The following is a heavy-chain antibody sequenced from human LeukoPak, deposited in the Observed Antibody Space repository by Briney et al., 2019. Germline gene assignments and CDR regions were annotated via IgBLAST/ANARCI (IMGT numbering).Heavy chain of an antibody. J-gene: IGHJ4*02. V-gene: IGHV3-23*01. Sequence: GGSLRLSCAGSGFIFSRYAVSWVRQAPGKGLEWVSAISKDGVDTYYADSVKGRFTISRDSSKNTVYLHMNSLRAEDTAVYYCARDREPLRYFDTWGQGTLVTVSS. CDR1: GFIFSRYA. D-gene: IGHD3-9*01. CDR3: ARDREPLRYFDT. CDR2: ISKDGVDT.